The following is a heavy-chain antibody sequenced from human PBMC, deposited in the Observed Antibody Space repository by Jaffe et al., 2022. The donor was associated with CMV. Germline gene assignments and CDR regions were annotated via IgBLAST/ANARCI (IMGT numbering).Heavy chain of an antibody. V-gene: IGHV4-59*08. CDR3: ATRISDDRFDVFDT. D-gene: IGHD3-10*01. CDR2: VQYSGRS. Sequence: QVLLQESGPGLVKSSETVSLTCSVSRGSFSSHYWTWIRQSPGKGLEWIGFVQYSGRSKYNPSLQSRVTMSIDASRSQFSLKLTSVTDADTAVYYCATRISDDRFDVFDTWGQGTMVTVSA. J-gene: IGHJ3*02. CDR1: RGSFSSHY.